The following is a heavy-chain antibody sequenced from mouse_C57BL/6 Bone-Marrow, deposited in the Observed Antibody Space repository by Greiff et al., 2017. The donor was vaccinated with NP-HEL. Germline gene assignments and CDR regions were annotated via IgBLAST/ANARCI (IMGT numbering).Heavy chain of an antibody. V-gene: IGHV1-69*01. CDR1: GYTFTSYW. CDR3: ARSNWEPWFAY. D-gene: IGHD4-1*01. J-gene: IGHJ3*01. CDR2: IDPSDSYT. Sequence: QVQLQQPGAELVMPGASVKLSCKASGYTFTSYWMHWVKQRPGQGLEWIGEIDPSDSYTNYNQKFKGMSTLTVDKSSSTAYMQLSSLTSEDSAVYYCARSNWEPWFAYWGQGTLVTVSA.